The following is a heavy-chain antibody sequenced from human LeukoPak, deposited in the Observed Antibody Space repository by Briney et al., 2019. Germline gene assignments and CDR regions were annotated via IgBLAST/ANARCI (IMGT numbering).Heavy chain of an antibody. CDR1: GFTFSSYS. J-gene: IGHJ6*03. V-gene: IGHV3-48*01. Sequence: PGGSLRLSCAASGFTFSSYSMNWVRQAPGKGLEWVSYISSSSSTIYYADSVKGRFTISRDNAKNSLYLQMNSLRAEDTAVHYCARARFGELSGYMDVWGKGTTVTVSS. CDR3: ARARFGELSGYMDV. CDR2: ISSSSSTI. D-gene: IGHD3-10*01.